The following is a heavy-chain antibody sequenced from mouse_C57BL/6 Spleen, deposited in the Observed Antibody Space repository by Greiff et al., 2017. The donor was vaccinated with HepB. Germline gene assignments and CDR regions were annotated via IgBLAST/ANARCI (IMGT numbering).Heavy chain of an antibody. D-gene: IGHD4-1*01. CDR2: ISSGGDYI. CDR3: TRALNWAFAY. V-gene: IGHV5-9-1*02. J-gene: IGHJ3*01. Sequence: EVHLVESGEGLVKPGGSLKLSCAASGFTFSSYAMSWVRQTPEKRLEWVAYISSGGDYIYYADTVKGRFTISRDNARNTLYLQMSSLKSEDTAMYYCTRALNWAFAYWGQGTLVTVSA. CDR1: GFTFSSYA.